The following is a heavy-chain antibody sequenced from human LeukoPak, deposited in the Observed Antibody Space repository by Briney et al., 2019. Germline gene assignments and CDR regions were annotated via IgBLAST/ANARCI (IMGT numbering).Heavy chain of an antibody. CDR3: ARVRSVGGNPHAFNI. J-gene: IGHJ3*02. CDR1: GFTFSSYA. D-gene: IGHD4-23*01. CDR2: ISGSGSST. Sequence: GGSLRLSCAASGFTFSSYAMSWVRQAPGEGLQWVSGISGSGSSTYYADSVRGRFTISRDNSKNTLYLQMNSLRVEDTALYYCARVRSVGGNPHAFNIWGQGTMVTVSS. V-gene: IGHV3-23*01.